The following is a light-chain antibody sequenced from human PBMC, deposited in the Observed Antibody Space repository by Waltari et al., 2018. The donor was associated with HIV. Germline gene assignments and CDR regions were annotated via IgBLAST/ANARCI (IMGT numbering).Light chain of an antibody. CDR2: WSS. CDR1: QSLFYTSDNKNF. J-gene: IGKJ2*01. Sequence: DVVMTQSPDSLAVSLGERATLNCKSNQSLFYTSDNKNFLAWYQQKAGQRPRLLIYWSSTRASGVPDRFSGSGSETDFTLTTTSLQAEDVAIYFGQQYFIVPNTFGQGTKLEIK. V-gene: IGKV4-1*01. CDR3: QQYFIVPNT.